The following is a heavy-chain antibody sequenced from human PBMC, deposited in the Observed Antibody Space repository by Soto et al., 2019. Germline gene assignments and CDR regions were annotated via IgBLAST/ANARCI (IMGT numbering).Heavy chain of an antibody. CDR2: ISSSSSYI. V-gene: IGHV3-21*01. J-gene: IGHJ6*02. CDR1: GFTFSSYS. D-gene: IGHD6-13*01. Sequence: PGGSLRLSCAASGFTFSSYSMNWVRQAPGKGLEWVSSISSSSSYIYYADSVKGRFTISRDNAKNSLYLQMNSLRAEDTAVYYCARDREGSSWSDYYYYYYGMDVWGQGTTVTVSS. CDR3: ARDREGSSWSDYYYYYYGMDV.